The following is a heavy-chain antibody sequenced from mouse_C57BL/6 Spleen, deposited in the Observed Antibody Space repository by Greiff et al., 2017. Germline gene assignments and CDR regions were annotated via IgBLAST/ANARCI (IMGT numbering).Heavy chain of an antibody. J-gene: IGHJ3*01. CDR1: GFSLTSYG. V-gene: IGHV2-2*01. CDR3: ARGDYGRGFAY. Sequence: VKLVESGPGLVQPSQSLSITCTVSGFSLTSYGVHWVRQSPGKGLEWLGVIWSGGSTDYNAAFISRLSISKDNSKSQVFFKMNSLQADDTAIYYCARGDYGRGFAYWGQVTLVTVSA. D-gene: IGHD1-1*01. CDR2: IWSGGST.